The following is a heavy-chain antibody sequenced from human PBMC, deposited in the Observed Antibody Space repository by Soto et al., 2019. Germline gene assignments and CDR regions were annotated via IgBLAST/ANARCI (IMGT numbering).Heavy chain of an antibody. J-gene: IGHJ4*02. D-gene: IGHD1-26*01. CDR1: GFIFSNYV. CDR2: ISDSGGTS. CDR3: AKRPRALLTFDY. V-gene: IGHV3-23*04. Sequence: EVQLVDSGGGLVQPGGSLRLSCAASGFIFSNYVMSWVRQAPGKGLEWVSSISDSGGTSYYADSVKGRFTISRDNSKNKLYLQMNRLRAEDTAIYYCAKRPRALLTFDYWGQGTLVTVSS.